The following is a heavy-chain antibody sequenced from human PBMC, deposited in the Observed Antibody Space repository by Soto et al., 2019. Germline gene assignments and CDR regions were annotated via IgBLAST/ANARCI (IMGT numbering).Heavy chain of an antibody. J-gene: IGHJ4*02. D-gene: IGHD6-6*01. CDR2: IYPGDSDT. V-gene: IGHV5-51*01. CDR3: ARRGYSTSDPVDY. Sequence: GESLKSSGKGSGYSCTSYWSGWVRQMPGKGLEWMGIIYPGDSDTRYSPSFQGQVSISVDKSISTAYLQWSSLKASATPMYYCARRGYSTSDPVDYWGQGTLVTVSS. CDR1: GYSCTSYW.